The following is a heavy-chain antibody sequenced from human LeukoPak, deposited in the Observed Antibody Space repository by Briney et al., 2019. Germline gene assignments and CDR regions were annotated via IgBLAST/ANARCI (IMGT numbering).Heavy chain of an antibody. V-gene: IGHV4-39*01. Sequence: PSETLSLTCTVSGGSLSSSSYYWGWIRQPPGKGLEWIGSIYYSGSTYYNPSLKSRVTISVDTSKNQFSLKLSSVTAADTAVYYCARPIRFGVAMEGWFDPWGQGTLVTVSS. CDR1: GGSLSSSSYY. CDR3: ARPIRFGVAMEGWFDP. CDR2: IYYSGST. J-gene: IGHJ5*02. D-gene: IGHD3-3*01.